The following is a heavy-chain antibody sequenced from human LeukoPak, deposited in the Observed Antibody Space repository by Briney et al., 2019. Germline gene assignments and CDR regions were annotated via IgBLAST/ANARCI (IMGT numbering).Heavy chain of an antibody. CDR2: VNPSGGST. CDR1: GYTFTSYF. CDR3: ARLARRYCSGGSCGGGSARWFDP. J-gene: IGHJ5*02. V-gene: IGHV1-46*01. D-gene: IGHD2-15*01. Sequence: GASVKVSCKASGYTFTSYFMHWVRQAPGQGLECMGLVNPSGGSTSYAQKFQGRVTITRDMSTSTVYMELTSLRSEDTAAYYCARLARRYCSGGSCGGGSARWFDPWGQGTLVTVSS.